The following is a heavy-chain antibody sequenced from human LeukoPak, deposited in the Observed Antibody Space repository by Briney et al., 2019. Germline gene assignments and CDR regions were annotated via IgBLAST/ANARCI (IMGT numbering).Heavy chain of an antibody. Sequence: PGGSLRLSCAASGFIFKDYGMHWVRQAPGKGLEWVAVTSYDGTRQFYADSVKGRFTISRDNSNNTVYLQMNSLRPEDTAVYYCARDPIRIVGATPPYFDYWGQGTLVTVSS. V-gene: IGHV3-30*03. CDR1: GFIFKDYG. CDR2: TSYDGTRQ. CDR3: ARDPIRIVGATPPYFDY. D-gene: IGHD1-26*01. J-gene: IGHJ4*02.